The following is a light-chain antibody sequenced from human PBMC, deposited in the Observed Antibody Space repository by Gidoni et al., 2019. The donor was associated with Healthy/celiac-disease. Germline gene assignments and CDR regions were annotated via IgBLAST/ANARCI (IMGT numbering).Light chain of an antibody. CDR3: QQYDNLLT. CDR2: DAS. Sequence: DIQITQSPSSLSASVGDRVTITCQASQYISNYLNWYQHKPGKAPKLLIYDASNLETGVPSRFSGSGSGTDFTFTISSLQPEDIATYYCQQYDNLLTFGGGTKVEIK. J-gene: IGKJ4*01. CDR1: QYISNY. V-gene: IGKV1-33*01.